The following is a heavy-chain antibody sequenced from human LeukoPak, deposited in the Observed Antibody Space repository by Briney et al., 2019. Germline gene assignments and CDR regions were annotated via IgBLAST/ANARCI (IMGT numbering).Heavy chain of an antibody. J-gene: IGHJ4*02. CDR2: IKQDGSAK. CDR3: ARGALLWFGAKMEYYFDY. Sequence: GGSLRLSCVASGFTFSSYWMNWVRQAPGKGLEYVANIKQDGSAKYYVDSMEGRFTISRDNAKNSLYLQMNSLRAEDTAVYYCARGALLWFGAKMEYYFDYWGQGTPLTVSS. CDR1: GFTFSSYW. D-gene: IGHD3-10*01. V-gene: IGHV3-7*03.